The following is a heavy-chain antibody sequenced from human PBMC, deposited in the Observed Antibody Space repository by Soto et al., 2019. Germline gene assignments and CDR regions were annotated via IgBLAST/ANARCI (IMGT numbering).Heavy chain of an antibody. D-gene: IGHD6-13*01. J-gene: IGHJ6*02. Sequence: GGSLRLSCAASGFTFSSYAMHWVRRAPGKGLEWVAVISYDGSNKYYADSVKGRFTISRDNSKNTLYLQMNSLRAEDTAVYYCAREGQQLVPGYYYGMDVWGQGTTVTVSS. CDR3: AREGQQLVPGYYYGMDV. CDR2: ISYDGSNK. V-gene: IGHV3-30-3*01. CDR1: GFTFSSYA.